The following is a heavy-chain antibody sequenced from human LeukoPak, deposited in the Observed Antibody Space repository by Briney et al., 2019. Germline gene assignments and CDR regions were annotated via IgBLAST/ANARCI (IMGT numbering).Heavy chain of an antibody. J-gene: IGHJ5*02. CDR3: ARDAADFWSGYYGHWFDP. CDR1: GYTFTGYY. D-gene: IGHD3-3*01. V-gene: IGHV1-2*02. CDR2: INPNSGGT. Sequence: GASVKVSCKASGYTFTGYYMHWVRQAPGQGLEWMGWINPNSGGTNYAQKFQGRVTMTRDTSISTAYMELSRLRSDDTAVYYCARDAADFWSGYYGHWFDPWGQGTLVTVSS.